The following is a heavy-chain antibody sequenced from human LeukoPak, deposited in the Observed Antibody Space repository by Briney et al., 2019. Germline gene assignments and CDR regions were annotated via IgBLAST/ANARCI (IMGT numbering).Heavy chain of an antibody. J-gene: IGHJ4*02. CDR3: ARVINSDWLGELSD. V-gene: IGHV3-74*01. CDR1: GFTFSTYW. D-gene: IGHD3-9*01. CDR2: INSDGSST. Sequence: GGSLRLSCAASGFTFSTYWMHWVRQAPGKGLVWVSRINSDGSSTTYADSVKGRFTISRDNAKNTLYLQMNSLRAEDTAVYYCARVINSDWLGELSDWGQGTLVTVSS.